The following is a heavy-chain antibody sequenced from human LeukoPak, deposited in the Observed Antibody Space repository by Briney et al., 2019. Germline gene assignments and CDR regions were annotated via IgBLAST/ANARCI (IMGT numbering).Heavy chain of an antibody. CDR2: VNPNIGGT. CDR3: AATYYYDSSQYFDY. V-gene: IGHV1-2*02. D-gene: IGHD3-22*01. J-gene: IGHJ4*02. Sequence: ASVKVSCKASGYTFTGYYIHWVRQAPGQELEWMGWVNPNIGGTNYAQKFQGRVTMTRDTSISTAYMELSSLRSDDTAVYYCAATYYYDSSQYFDYWGQGTLVTVSS. CDR1: GYTFTGYY.